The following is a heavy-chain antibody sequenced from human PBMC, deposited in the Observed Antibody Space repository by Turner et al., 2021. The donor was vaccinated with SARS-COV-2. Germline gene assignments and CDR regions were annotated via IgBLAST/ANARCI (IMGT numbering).Heavy chain of an antibody. J-gene: IGHJ4*02. CDR1: GYTFTGYY. CDR2: INPNSGGT. V-gene: IGHV1-2*02. CDR3: ARVGSYDSSGYYYDY. Sequence: QVQLVQSGAEVKKPGASVKVSCKASGYTFTGYYMHWVRQAPGQGLEWMGWINPNSGGTNYAQKFQGRVTMTRDTSISTAYMELSRLRSDDTAVYYCARVGSYDSSGYYYDYWGQGTLVTVSS. D-gene: IGHD3-22*01.